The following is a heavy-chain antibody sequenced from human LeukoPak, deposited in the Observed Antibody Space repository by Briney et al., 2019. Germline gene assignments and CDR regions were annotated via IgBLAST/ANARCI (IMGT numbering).Heavy chain of an antibody. J-gene: IGHJ6*02. Sequence: PSETLSLTCTVSGDSISGYYWSWIRQPPGKGLEWIGYIYCSGRTHYNPSLRSRVTISEDTSKNQFSLKLKSVTVVDTAMYYCARSRQEYYYGMDVWGQGTTVTVSS. CDR3: ARSRQEYYYGMDV. CDR2: IYCSGRT. CDR1: GDSISGYY. V-gene: IGHV4-59*12.